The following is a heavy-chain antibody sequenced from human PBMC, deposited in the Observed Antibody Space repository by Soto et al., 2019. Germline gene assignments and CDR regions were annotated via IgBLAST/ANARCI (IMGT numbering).Heavy chain of an antibody. CDR2: ISGSGDGI. V-gene: IGHV3-23*01. CDR3: AGPRYSSQDY. J-gene: IGHJ4*02. Sequence: GGSLRLSCAASGFTLSSFALSFGRQAPGKRLEWLSAISGSGDGIDYADSVKGQFTISRDNSKNTLYLQMNSLRAGDTAVYYCAGPRYSSQDYWGQGPLVTVSS. D-gene: IGHD5-18*01. CDR1: GFTLSSFA.